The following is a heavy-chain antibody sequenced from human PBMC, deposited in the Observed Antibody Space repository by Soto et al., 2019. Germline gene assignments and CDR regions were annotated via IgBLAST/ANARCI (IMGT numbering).Heavy chain of an antibody. CDR3: AKDRWYYDSSGYWVY. CDR1: GFTFSSYG. V-gene: IGHV3-30*18. J-gene: IGHJ4*02. CDR2: ISYDGTNK. D-gene: IGHD3-22*01. Sequence: GGSLRLSCAASGFTFSSYGMHWVRQAPGKGLEWVALISYDGTNKYYTDSVKGRFTISRDNSKNTLHLQMNSLRAEDTAVYYCAKDRWYYDSSGYWVYWGQGTPV.